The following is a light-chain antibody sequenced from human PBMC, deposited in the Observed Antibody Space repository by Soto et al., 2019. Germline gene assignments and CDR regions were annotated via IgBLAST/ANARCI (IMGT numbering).Light chain of an antibody. J-gene: IGLJ3*02. CDR3: CSYAGSGTHWV. V-gene: IGLV2-23*01. Sequence: QSALTQPASVSGSPGQSITISCTGTSSIVGNYNLVSWYQQHPGKAPKLIIYEDNQRPSGVSNRFAGSKSDNTASLAISGLQAEDEADYFCCSYAGSGTHWVFGGGTKVTVL. CDR2: EDN. CDR1: SSIVGNYNL.